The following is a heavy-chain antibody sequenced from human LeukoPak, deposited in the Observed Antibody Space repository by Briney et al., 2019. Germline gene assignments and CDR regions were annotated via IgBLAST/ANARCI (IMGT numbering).Heavy chain of an antibody. J-gene: IGHJ4*02. V-gene: IGHV6-1*01. CDR2: TYYRSKWYN. CDR1: GVSVASNNGA. CDR3: ARDLGTSGWYTFDY. D-gene: IGHD6-19*01. Sequence: SQTLSLTCAISGVSVASNNGAWNWIRQSPSRGLEWLGRTYYRSKWYNDYAMPMKGRISINPDTSKNQFSLQVNSVTPEDTAIYYCARDLGTSGWYTFDYWGQGTLVTVSS.